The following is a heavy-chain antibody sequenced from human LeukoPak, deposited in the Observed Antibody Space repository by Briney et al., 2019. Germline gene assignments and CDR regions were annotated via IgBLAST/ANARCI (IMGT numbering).Heavy chain of an antibody. CDR3: ARGLSIVVVVAGLDP. V-gene: IGHV1-3*01. J-gene: IGHJ5*02. CDR2: INAGNGNT. CDR1: GYTFTSYA. D-gene: IGHD2-15*01. Sequence: ASVNVSCKASGYTFTSYAMHWVRQAPGQRLEWMGWINAGNGNTKYSQKFQGRVTITRDTSASTAYMELSSLRSEDTAVYYCARGLSIVVVVAGLDPWGQGTLVTVSS.